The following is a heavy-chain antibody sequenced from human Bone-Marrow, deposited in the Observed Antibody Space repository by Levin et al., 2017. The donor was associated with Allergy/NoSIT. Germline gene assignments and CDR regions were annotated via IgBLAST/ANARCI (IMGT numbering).Heavy chain of an antibody. J-gene: IGHJ4*03. CDR3: ARDRCYGNTCYYVN. CDR2: ISYDGGNK. Sequence: GGSLRLSCAASGFVFSDYAIHWVRQAPGKGLEWVAVISYDGGNKLYADSVKGRVTISRDNSKNTLYLQMNSLRPEDTSIYYCARDRCYGNTCYYVNWGQGTLVTVSS. V-gene: IGHV3-30-3*01. CDR1: GFVFSDYA. D-gene: IGHD3-16*01.